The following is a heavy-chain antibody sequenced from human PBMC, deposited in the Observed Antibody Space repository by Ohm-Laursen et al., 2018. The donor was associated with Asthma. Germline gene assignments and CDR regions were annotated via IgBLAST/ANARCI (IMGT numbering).Heavy chain of an antibody. CDR1: GFAFSSYD. V-gene: IGHV3-23*01. CDR2: ISGSGGST. D-gene: IGHD6-13*01. J-gene: IGHJ4*02. CDR3: ASEYSSSWYFSDY. Sequence: SLRLSCSASGFAFSSYDMSWVRQAPGKGLEWVSAISGSGGSTYYADSVKGRFTISRDNSKNTLYLQMNSLRAEDTAVYYCASEYSSSWYFSDYWGQGTLVTVSS.